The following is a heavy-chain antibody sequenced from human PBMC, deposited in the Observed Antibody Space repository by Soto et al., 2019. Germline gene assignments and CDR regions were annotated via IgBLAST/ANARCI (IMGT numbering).Heavy chain of an antibody. CDR1: GGSISSRGYY. D-gene: IGHD6-13*01. J-gene: IGHJ6*04. CDR2: IYYSGST. CDR3: AREPPQQLVPGYYYYGMDV. Sequence: SETLSLTCTVSGGSISSRGYYWSCIRQHPGKGLEWIGYIYYSGSTYYNPSLKSRVTISVDTSKNQFSLKLSSVTAADTAVYYCAREPPQQLVPGYYYYGMDVWGKGTTVTVSS. V-gene: IGHV4-31*03.